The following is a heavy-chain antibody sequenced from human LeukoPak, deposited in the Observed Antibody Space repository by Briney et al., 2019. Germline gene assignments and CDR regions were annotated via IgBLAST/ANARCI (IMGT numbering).Heavy chain of an antibody. J-gene: IGHJ3*02. D-gene: IGHD5-24*01. CDR1: GFTFPTFW. Sequence: GGSLRLSCAASGFTFPTFWMAWVRQAPGKGLEWVAKIKEDGSEKDYVDSVKGRFTIYRDNAKNSLQLQMNYLRAEDTAVYYCARMQMDTGYRPFDIWGQGTMVAVSS. V-gene: IGHV3-7*01. CDR2: IKEDGSEK. CDR3: ARMQMDTGYRPFDI.